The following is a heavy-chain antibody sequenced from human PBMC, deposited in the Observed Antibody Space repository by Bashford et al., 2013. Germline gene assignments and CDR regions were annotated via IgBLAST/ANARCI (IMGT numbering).Heavy chain of an antibody. CDR2: INPNSGGT. CDR3: ARDQWLVPSS. J-gene: IGHJ5*02. CDR1: DYTFSDYY. D-gene: IGHD6-19*01. Sequence: VASVKVSCKGSDYTFSDYYIHWLRQAPGQGLEWMGWINPNSGGTNYAQNFQGRVTMTRDTSISTAYMDLSRLRSDDTAMYYCARDQWLVPSSWGQGTLVTVSS. V-gene: IGHV1-2*02.